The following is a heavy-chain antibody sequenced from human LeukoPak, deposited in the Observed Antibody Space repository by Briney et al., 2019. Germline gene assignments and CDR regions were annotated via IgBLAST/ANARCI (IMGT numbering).Heavy chain of an antibody. Sequence: PGGSLRLSCAASGFTFSSYAMSWVRQAPGKGLEWVSAISGSGGSTYYADSVKGRFTISRDNSKNTLYLQMNSLRAEDTAVYYCAKDSRIEQLWWDYFDYWGQGTLVTVSS. D-gene: IGHD5-18*01. J-gene: IGHJ4*02. V-gene: IGHV3-23*01. CDR2: ISGSGGST. CDR3: AKDSRIEQLWWDYFDY. CDR1: GFTFSSYA.